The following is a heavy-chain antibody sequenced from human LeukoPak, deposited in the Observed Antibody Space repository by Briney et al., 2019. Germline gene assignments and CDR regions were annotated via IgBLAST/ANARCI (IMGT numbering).Heavy chain of an antibody. CDR2: ISHRGNT. Sequence: SETLSLTCTVSGGSFSSTNYYWGWIRQPPGKGLEWFGSISHRGNTYYNPSLRSRVTISVDTSKNQLSLKLTSVTAADTAVYYCARLYEGKRPPDYWGQGTLVTVSS. D-gene: IGHD2-8*01. CDR1: GGSFSSTNYY. J-gene: IGHJ4*02. V-gene: IGHV4-39*01. CDR3: ARLYEGKRPPDY.